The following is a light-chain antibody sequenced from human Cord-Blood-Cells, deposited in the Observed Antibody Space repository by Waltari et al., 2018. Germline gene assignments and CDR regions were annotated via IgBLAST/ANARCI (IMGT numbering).Light chain of an antibody. V-gene: IGKV1-33*01. Sequence: DIQMTQSPSSLSASVGDRVTITCQASQDISNYLNWYQQKPGKAPKLLIYDASNLETGVPSRFSGSGSGTEFTFTISSLQPEDIATYYCQQYDILPPITFGQGTRLEIK. J-gene: IGKJ5*01. CDR3: QQYDILPPIT. CDR1: QDISNY. CDR2: DAS.